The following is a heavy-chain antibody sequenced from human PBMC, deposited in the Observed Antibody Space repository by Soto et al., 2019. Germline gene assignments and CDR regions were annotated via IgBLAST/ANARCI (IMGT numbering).Heavy chain of an antibody. CDR3: ALGLRGYHIDS. D-gene: IGHD2-15*01. CDR2: IIPIFGTT. CDR1: GDTLSNYA. Sequence: QVHLLQSGSEVKKPGSSVKVSCRASGDTLSNYAFSWVRQAPGQGLEGMGGIIPIFGTTSYAQKLQGRVILTADESTTTVYMELMSLRSEDTALYFCALGLRGYHIDSWGQGTQVTVSS. V-gene: IGHV1-69*01. J-gene: IGHJ4*02.